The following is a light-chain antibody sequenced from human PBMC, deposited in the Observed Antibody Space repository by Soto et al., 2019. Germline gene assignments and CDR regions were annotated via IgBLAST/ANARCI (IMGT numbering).Light chain of an antibody. CDR2: RAS. CDR1: QSVGRDF. V-gene: IGKV3-20*01. Sequence: EIVLTQSPGTLSLSPGERATLSCRASQSVGRDFLAWYQHKPRQALRLLIHRASSRATGIPDRFSGSGSGTDFILTISRLEPEDFALYYCQQYASSPLTFGGGTKVEIK. CDR3: QQYASSPLT. J-gene: IGKJ4*01.